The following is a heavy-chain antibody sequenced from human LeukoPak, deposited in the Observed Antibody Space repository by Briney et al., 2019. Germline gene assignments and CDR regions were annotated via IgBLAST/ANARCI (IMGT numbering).Heavy chain of an antibody. D-gene: IGHD2-8*01. Sequence: VASVKVSCKASGYTFSGSYIHWVRQAPGQGLEWMGRINPNSGDTNFAQTFQGRITMTGDTSITTAYMELSSLTSDDTAVYFCARSAEHCNNGVCFTDYYMDVWGKGTTVTVSS. CDR2: INPNSGDT. CDR1: GYTFSGSY. CDR3: ARSAEHCNNGVCFTDYYMDV. J-gene: IGHJ6*03. V-gene: IGHV1-2*06.